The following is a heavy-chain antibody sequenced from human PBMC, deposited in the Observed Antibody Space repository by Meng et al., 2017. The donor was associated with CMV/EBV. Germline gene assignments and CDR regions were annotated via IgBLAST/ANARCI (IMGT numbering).Heavy chain of an antibody. Sequence: CVASGFTFSVDWIHWVRQTPGKGLEWVGRIKSKSAGGTTDYGAPVGGRFTISRDDSENTVYLQMNNLQSEDTGVYYCSTGLGDFFDYWGQGILVTVSS. V-gene: IGHV3-15*07. CDR1: GFTFSVDW. CDR3: STGLGDFFDY. CDR2: IKSKSAGGTT. J-gene: IGHJ4*02. D-gene: IGHD6-19*01.